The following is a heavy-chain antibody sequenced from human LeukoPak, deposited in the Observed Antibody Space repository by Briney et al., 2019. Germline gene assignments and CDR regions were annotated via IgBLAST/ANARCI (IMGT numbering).Heavy chain of an antibody. CDR2: IYTSGTT. J-gene: IGHJ4*02. CDR3: ARDRSSGWYVVDY. Sequence: SETLALTCTVSGDSIRSYYWSWFRQPAGKGLEWIGRIYTSGTTHYNPSLKSRVTMSVDTSKNQFSLKLSSVTAADTAVYYCARDRSSGWYVVDYWGQGTLVTVSS. V-gene: IGHV4-4*07. D-gene: IGHD6-19*01. CDR1: GDSIRSYY.